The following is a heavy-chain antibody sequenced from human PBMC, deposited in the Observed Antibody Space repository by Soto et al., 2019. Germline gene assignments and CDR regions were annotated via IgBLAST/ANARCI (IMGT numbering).Heavy chain of an antibody. CDR2: INAGNGNT. D-gene: IGHD3-3*01. Sequence: AAVKVSCKASGCTFTSYAMHWVRQAPGQRLEWMGWINAGNGNTKYSQKFQGRVTITRDTSASTAYMELSSLRSEDTAVYYCARSTIFGVVIINGPLDYWGQGTLVTVSS. CDR3: ARSTIFGVVIINGPLDY. J-gene: IGHJ4*02. V-gene: IGHV1-3*01. CDR1: GCTFTSYA.